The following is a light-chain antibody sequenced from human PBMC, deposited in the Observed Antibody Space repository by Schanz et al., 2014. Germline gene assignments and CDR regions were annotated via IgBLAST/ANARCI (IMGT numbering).Light chain of an antibody. J-gene: IGKJ1*01. CDR1: QSISSY. CDR2: GAS. CDR3: QQSYSTQA. V-gene: IGKV1-39*01. Sequence: DIQMTQSPSSLSASVGDRVIITCRASQSISSYLNWYQLKPGKAPKLLIYGASSLQSGVPSRFSGSGSGTDFTLTISSLQPEDFGTYYCQQSYSTQAFGRGTKVEIK.